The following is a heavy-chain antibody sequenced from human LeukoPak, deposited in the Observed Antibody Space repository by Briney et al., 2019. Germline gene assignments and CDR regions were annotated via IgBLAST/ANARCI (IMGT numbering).Heavy chain of an antibody. V-gene: IGHV4-4*02. CDR1: GGSISSYY. CDR2: IYHSGST. J-gene: IGHJ3*02. D-gene: IGHD3-22*01. Sequence: SETLSLTCTVSGGSISSYYWSWVRQPPGKGLEWIGEIYHSGSTNYNPSLKSRVTISVDKSKNQFSLKLSSVTAADTAVYYCARHYYYYDSSYWRASKRHELDIWGQGTMVTVSS. CDR3: ARHYYYYDSSYWRASKRHELDI.